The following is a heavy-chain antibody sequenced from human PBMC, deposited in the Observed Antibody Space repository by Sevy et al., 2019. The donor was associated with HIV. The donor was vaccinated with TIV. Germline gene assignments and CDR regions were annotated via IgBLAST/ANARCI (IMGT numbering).Heavy chain of an antibody. V-gene: IGHV4-59*02. CDR2: INIHESEDT. CDR1: GDSVRSHS. J-gene: IGHJ6*02. CDR3: AREEVSGMDV. Sequence: SDTLSLTCTVSGDSVRSHSWCWIRQPPGKGLEWIGNINIHESEDTKYNPSFNSRVTISVDTSKNHVSLKLRSVTAADTAVYYCAREEVSGMDVWGQGTTVTVSS.